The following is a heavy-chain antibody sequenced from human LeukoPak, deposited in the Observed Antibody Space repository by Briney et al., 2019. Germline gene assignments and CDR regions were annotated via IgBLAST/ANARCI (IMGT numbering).Heavy chain of an antibody. J-gene: IGHJ5*02. CDR1: GYTFTSYD. D-gene: IGHD5-24*01. Sequence: ASVKVSCKASGYTFTSYDINWARQATGQGLEWMGWMNPNSGNTGYAQKFQGRVTMTRNTSISTAYMELSSLRSEDTAVYYCARTGWLQLVYWFDPWGQGTLVTVSS. CDR2: MNPNSGNT. CDR3: ARTGWLQLVYWFDP. V-gene: IGHV1-8*01.